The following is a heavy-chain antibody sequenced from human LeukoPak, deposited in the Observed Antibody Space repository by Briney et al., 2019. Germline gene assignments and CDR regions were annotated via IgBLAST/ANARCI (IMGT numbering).Heavy chain of an antibody. J-gene: IGHJ6*03. CDR2: IGAYNGNT. CDR1: GYTFTSYG. CDR3: ARDFTPFSYYYYYMDV. V-gene: IGHV1-18*01. Sequence: ASVKVSCKASGYTFTSYGISWVRQAPGQGLEWMGWIGAYNGNTNYAQKLQGRVTMTTDTSTSTAYMELRSLRSDDTAVYYCARDFTPFSYYYYYMDVWGKGTTVTVSS.